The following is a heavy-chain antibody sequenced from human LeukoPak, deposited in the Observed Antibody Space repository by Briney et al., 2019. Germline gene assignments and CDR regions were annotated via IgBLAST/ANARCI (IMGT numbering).Heavy chain of an antibody. V-gene: IGHV1-69*01. CDR2: IIPIFGTA. D-gene: IGHD6-13*01. CDR1: GGTFSSYA. J-gene: IGHJ5*02. Sequence: ASVKVFCKASGGTFSSYAISWVRQAPGQGLEWMGGIIPIFGTANYAQKFQGRVTVTADESTSTAYMELSSLRSEDTAVYYCARGRLAAAGLFDPWGQGTLVTVSS. CDR3: ARGRLAAAGLFDP.